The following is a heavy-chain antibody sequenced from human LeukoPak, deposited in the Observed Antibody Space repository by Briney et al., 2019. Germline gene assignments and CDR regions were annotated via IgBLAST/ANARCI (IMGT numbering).Heavy chain of an antibody. Sequence: GGSLRLSCAASGFTFRSYGMSWVRQAPGKGLEWVSGISGSGDSTYYADSVKGRFTISRDNAKNSLYLQMNSLRAEDTAVYYCARGSPAPGIWGQGTMVTVSS. V-gene: IGHV3-23*01. CDR1: GFTFRSYG. CDR2: ISGSGDST. J-gene: IGHJ3*02. CDR3: ARGSPAPGI.